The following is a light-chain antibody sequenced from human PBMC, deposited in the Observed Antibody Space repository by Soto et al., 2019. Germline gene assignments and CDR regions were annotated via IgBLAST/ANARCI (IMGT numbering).Light chain of an antibody. V-gene: IGKV3-11*01. J-gene: IGKJ1*01. Sequence: CRASQSISTSYLAWYQQKPGQAPRLLIYGSSNRATGIPARFSGSGSGTDFTLTISSLEPEDFAVYYCQQRSNWSWTFGQGTKVDIK. CDR1: QSISTSY. CDR3: QQRSNWSWT. CDR2: GSS.